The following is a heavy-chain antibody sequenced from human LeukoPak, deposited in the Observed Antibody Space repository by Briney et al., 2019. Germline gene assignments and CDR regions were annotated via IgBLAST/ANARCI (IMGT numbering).Heavy chain of an antibody. CDR3: AKGSYRANLRYFDWLSRAYFDY. D-gene: IGHD3-9*01. J-gene: IGHJ4*02. CDR1: GFTFSSYA. CDR2: ISSSGGST. V-gene: IGHV3-23*01. Sequence: GGSLRLSCAASGFTFSSYAMSWVRQAPGKGLEWVSAISSSGGSTYYADSVKGRFTISRDNSKNTLYLQMNSLRAEDTAVYYCAKGSYRANLRYFDWLSRAYFDYWGQGTLVTVSS.